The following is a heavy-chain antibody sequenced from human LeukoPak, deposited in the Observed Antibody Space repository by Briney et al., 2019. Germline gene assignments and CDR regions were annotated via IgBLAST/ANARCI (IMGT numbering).Heavy chain of an antibody. CDR1: GFTFSNHW. J-gene: IGHJ5*02. CDR3: ARGSDETVTISGWFDP. Sequence: GGSLRLSCAASGFTFSNHWTHWVRQGPGKGLVWVSRLNSDARATTYADSVKGRFTISRDNAKNTLYLQMSSLRVEDTAVYYCARGSDETVTISGWFDPWGQGTLVTVSS. CDR2: LNSDARAT. V-gene: IGHV3-74*01. D-gene: IGHD4-17*01.